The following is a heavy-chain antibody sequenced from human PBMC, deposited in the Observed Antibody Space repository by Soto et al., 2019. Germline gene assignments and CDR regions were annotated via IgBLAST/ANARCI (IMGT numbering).Heavy chain of an antibody. Sequence: SETLSLTCTVSDGSISSYYWSWIRQPPGKGLEWIGYIYYSGSTNYNPSLKSRVTISVDTSKNQFSLKLSSVTAADTAVYYCARVAGAYYYYGMDVWGQGTTVTVSS. D-gene: IGHD6-19*01. V-gene: IGHV4-59*01. J-gene: IGHJ6*02. CDR1: DGSISSYY. CDR3: ARVAGAYYYYGMDV. CDR2: IYYSGST.